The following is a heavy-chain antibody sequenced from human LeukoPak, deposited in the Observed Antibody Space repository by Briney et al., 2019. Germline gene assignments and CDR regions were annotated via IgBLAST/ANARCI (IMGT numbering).Heavy chain of an antibody. V-gene: IGHV1-69*04. D-gene: IGHD5-12*01. CDR1: GGTFSSYA. J-gene: IGHJ4*02. CDR2: IIPILGIA. CDR3: ARERGVLVATTGDFDY. Sequence: SVKVSCKASGGTFSSYAISWVRQAPGQGLEWMGRIIPILGIANYAQKFQGRVTITADKSTSTAYMELSSLRSEDTAVYYCARERGVLVATTGDFDYWGQGTLVTVSS.